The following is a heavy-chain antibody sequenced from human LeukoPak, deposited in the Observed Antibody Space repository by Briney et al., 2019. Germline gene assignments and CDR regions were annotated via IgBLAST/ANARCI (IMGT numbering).Heavy chain of an antibody. CDR1: GFTFSSYW. D-gene: IGHD2-15*01. V-gene: IGHV3-74*01. Sequence: GGSLRLSCAASGFTFSSYWMHWVRQAPGKGLVWVSRINTDGSSTSYADSVKGRFTISRDNAKNTLYLQMNSLRAEDTAVYYCARVVVVVVGDLDAFDIWGQGTMVTVSS. CDR3: ARVVVVVVGDLDAFDI. J-gene: IGHJ3*02. CDR2: INTDGSST.